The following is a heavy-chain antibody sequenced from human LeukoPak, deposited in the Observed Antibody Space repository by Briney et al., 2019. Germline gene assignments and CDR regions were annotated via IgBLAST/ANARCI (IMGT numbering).Heavy chain of an antibody. V-gene: IGHV4-61*02. D-gene: IGHD3-3*01. Sequence: SETLSLTCTVSGGSISSGSYYWSWIRQPAGKGLEWIGRIYTSGSTNYNPSLKSRVTISVDTSKNQFSLKLSSVTAADTAVYYCARGLGYYDFWSDVKDRYYYYMDVWGKGTTVTVSS. CDR3: ARGLGYYDFWSDVKDRYYYYMDV. CDR2: IYTSGST. J-gene: IGHJ6*03. CDR1: GGSISSGSYY.